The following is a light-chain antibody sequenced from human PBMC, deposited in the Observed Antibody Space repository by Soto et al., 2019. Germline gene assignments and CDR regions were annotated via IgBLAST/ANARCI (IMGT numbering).Light chain of an antibody. V-gene: IGKV1-5*03. Sequence: DIQMTQSPSALSASVGDRVNITCRASQSISTWLAWYQQKPGEAPKLLIYKASTLKSGVPSRFSGSGSGTEFTLTISSLQPDDFATYYCQHYNSYSEAFGQGTKVELK. CDR3: QHYNSYSEA. J-gene: IGKJ1*01. CDR2: KAS. CDR1: QSISTW.